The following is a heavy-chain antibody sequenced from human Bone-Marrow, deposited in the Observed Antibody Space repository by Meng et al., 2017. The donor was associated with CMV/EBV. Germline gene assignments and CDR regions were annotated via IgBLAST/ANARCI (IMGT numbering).Heavy chain of an antibody. D-gene: IGHD1-7*01. J-gene: IGHJ3*02. CDR2: MNPNSGGT. V-gene: IGHV1-2*02. CDR1: GYLFSNYP. CDR3: ARDSVELGGTFFDAFDI. Sequence: ASVKVSCKASGYLFSNYPIHWVRQAPGQGLEWLGWMNPNSGGTNYRQKFQGRITMTRDTSISTAYLELTRLRFDDTAIYYCARDSVELGGTFFDAFDIWGQGTTVTVSS.